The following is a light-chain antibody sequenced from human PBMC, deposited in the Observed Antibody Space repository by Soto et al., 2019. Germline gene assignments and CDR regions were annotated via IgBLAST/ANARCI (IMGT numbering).Light chain of an antibody. CDR1: TSNIGSNT. V-gene: IGLV1-44*01. CDR3: QSYDSILTGSL. Sequence: QSVLTQPPSASGTPGQRVTISCSGTTSNIGSNTVSWYQHLPGTAPKLLIYSNDQRPSGVPDRFSGSKSGTSASLAITGLQSEDEADYYCQSYDSILTGSLFGGGTKLTVL. CDR2: SND. J-gene: IGLJ2*01.